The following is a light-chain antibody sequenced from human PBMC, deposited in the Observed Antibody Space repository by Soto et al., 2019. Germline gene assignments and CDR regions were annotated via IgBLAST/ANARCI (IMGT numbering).Light chain of an antibody. J-gene: IGLJ2*01. CDR2: EVS. V-gene: IGLV2-14*01. CDR1: SSDVGAYNF. CDR3: SSYTTSTTVV. Sequence: QSVLAQPASVSGAPGQSITISCTGTSSDVGAYNFVSWYQQHPGTAPKLIIYEVSNRPSGVSNRFSASKSGNSASLTISGLQADDEADYYCSSYTTSTTVVFGGGTK.